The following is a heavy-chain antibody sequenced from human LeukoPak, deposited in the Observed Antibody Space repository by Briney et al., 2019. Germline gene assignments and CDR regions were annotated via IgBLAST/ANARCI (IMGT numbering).Heavy chain of an antibody. CDR3: ARGVKGSGRDRDWFDP. J-gene: IGHJ5*02. CDR2: INSDGIST. CDR1: GFTFSSYW. D-gene: IGHD6-19*01. Sequence: GGSLRLSCAASGFTFSSYWMHWVRQAPGKGLVWVSRINSDGISTTYADSVKGRFTISRDNAKNTLYLQMNSLRAEDTAVYYCARGVKGSGRDRDWFDPWGQGTLVTVSS. V-gene: IGHV3-74*01.